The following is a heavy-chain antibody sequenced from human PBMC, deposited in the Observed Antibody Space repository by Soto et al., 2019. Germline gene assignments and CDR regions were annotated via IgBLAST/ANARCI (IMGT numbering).Heavy chain of an antibody. CDR3: ARDRLCRSTSCYVEPFDY. V-gene: IGHV3-21*01. D-gene: IGHD2-2*01. CDR1: GFTFSSYS. Sequence: EVQLVESGGGLVKPGGSLRLSCAASGFTFSSYSMNWVRQAPGKGLEWVSSISSSSSYIYYADSVKGRFTISRDNAKNSLYLQMNSLRAEDTAVYYCARDRLCRSTSCYVEPFDYWGQGTLVTVSS. CDR2: ISSSSSYI. J-gene: IGHJ4*02.